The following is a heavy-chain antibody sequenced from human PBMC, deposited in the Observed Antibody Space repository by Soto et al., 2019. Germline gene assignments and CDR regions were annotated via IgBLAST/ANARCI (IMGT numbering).Heavy chain of an antibody. Sequence: EVRLLESGGGLVQPGGSLRLSCAVSGFTFSDYAMTWVRQAPGQGLEWVSANSGSGDFSFYSDSVKGRFTISRDSSKNTLYLQMDSLRADDTAVYYCAAMVATIYGYFDYWGQGTLVTVSS. J-gene: IGHJ4*02. V-gene: IGHV3-23*01. CDR1: GFTFSDYA. CDR2: NSGSGDFS. D-gene: IGHD5-12*01. CDR3: AAMVATIYGYFDY.